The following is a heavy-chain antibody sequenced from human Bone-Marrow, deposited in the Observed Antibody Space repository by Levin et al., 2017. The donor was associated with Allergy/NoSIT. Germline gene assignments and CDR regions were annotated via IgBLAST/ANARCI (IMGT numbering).Heavy chain of an antibody. V-gene: IGHV2-26*01. J-gene: IGHJ5*02. CDR2: IFSNDEK. CDR3: ARIRGGGYSPVLGWFDP. CDR1: GFSLSNARMG. Sequence: SGPTLVKPTETLTLTCTVSGFSLSNARMGVSWIRQPPGKALEWLAHIFSNDEKSYSTSLKSRLTISKDTSKSQVVLTMTNMDPVDTATYYCARIRGGGYSPVLGWFDPWGQGTLVTVSS. D-gene: IGHD5-18*01.